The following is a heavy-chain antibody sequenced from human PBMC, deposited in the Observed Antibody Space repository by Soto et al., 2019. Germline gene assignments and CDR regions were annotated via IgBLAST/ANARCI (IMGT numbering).Heavy chain of an antibody. CDR2: INWNSRSI. CDR3: AKDRRAMNWYFDL. V-gene: IGHV3-9*01. CDR1: GFTFDDFA. Sequence: EVQLVESGGGLGQPGTSLRLSCAASGFTFDDFAMHWVRQAPGKGLEWVAGINWNSRSIDYADSVKGRFIISRDNAKKSIYLQLNNRRTEDTAFYYCAKDRRAMNWYFDLWGRGTLVVVSS. J-gene: IGHJ2*01.